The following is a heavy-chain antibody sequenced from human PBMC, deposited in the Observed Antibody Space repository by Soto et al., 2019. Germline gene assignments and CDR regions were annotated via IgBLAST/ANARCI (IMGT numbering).Heavy chain of an antibody. D-gene: IGHD3-3*01. CDR2: ISGSGGST. CDR3: AKSEDFWSGYYDYYYGMDF. J-gene: IGHJ6*02. V-gene: IGHV3-23*01. Sequence: GGSLRLSCAASGFTFSSYAMSWVRQAPGKGLEWVSAISGSGGSTYYADSVKGRFTISRDNSKNTLYLQMNSLRAEDTAVYYCAKSEDFWSGYYDYYYGMDFWGQGTTVTVSS. CDR1: GFTFSSYA.